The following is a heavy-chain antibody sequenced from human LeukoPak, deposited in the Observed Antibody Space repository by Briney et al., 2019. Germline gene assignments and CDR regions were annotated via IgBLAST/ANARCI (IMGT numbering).Heavy chain of an antibody. CDR2: INWNGGST. Sequence: GGSLRLSCAASGFTFDDYGMSWVRQAPGKGLEWVSGINWNGGSTGYADSVKGRFTISRDNAKNSLYLQMNSLRAEDTAVYYCARDYGAVAPWELDAFDIWGQGTMVTVSS. J-gene: IGHJ3*02. D-gene: IGHD6-19*01. CDR3: ARDYGAVAPWELDAFDI. CDR1: GFTFDDYG. V-gene: IGHV3-20*04.